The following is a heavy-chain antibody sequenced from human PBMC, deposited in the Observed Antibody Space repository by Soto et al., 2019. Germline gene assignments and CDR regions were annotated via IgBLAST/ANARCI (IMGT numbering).Heavy chain of an antibody. D-gene: IGHD2-8*01. CDR1: GFTVSSNY. Sequence: EVQLVETGGDLIQPGGSLRLSCAASGFTVSSNYMSWVRQAPGKGLEWVSVTYSGGSGENTYYEDSVKGRFTIYRDTSKNTLYLQMNSLRAEDTAIYYCAREFSMAYCAFDIWGQGTMVTVSS. CDR3: AREFSMAYCAFDI. J-gene: IGHJ3*02. CDR2: TYSGGSGENT. V-gene: IGHV3-53*02.